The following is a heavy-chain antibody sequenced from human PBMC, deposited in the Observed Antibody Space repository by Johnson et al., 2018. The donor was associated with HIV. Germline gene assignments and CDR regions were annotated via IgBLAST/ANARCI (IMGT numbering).Heavy chain of an antibody. J-gene: IGHJ3*02. CDR1: GFTFSSYG. D-gene: IGHD1-26*01. CDR2: ISYDGSNK. CDR3: ARRYSGSYGAFDI. V-gene: IGHV3-30*03. Sequence: QMHLVESGGGVVQPGRSLRLSCAASGFTFSSYGMHWVRQAPGKGLEWVAIISYDGSNKYYADSVKGRFTISRDNAKNSLYLQMNSLRAEDTAVYYCARRYSGSYGAFDIWGQGTMVTVSS.